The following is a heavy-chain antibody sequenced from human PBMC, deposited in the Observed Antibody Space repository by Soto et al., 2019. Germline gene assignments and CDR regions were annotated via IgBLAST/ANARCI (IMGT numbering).Heavy chain of an antibody. J-gene: IGHJ5*02. CDR2: VSYSGST. CDR1: GASVSSGRHY. V-gene: IGHV4-61*01. Sequence: QVQLQESGPGLVKPSETLSLTCSVSGASVSSGRHYWSWIRQPPGKGLEYIGYVSYSGSTNYNPSLKGRVTISVDTSENQFSLNLSSVTAADTAVYYCARDYSSDWYGHWGQGSLVTVSS. D-gene: IGHD6-19*01. CDR3: ARDYSSDWYGH.